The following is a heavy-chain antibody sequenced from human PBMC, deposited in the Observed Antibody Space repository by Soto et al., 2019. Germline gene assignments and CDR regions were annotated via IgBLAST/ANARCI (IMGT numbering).Heavy chain of an antibody. CDR3: ARMIYDFWSGYYTWWFDP. Sequence: PSETLSLTCSVSGGSISSGGYSWSWIRQPPGKGLEWIGYIYHSGSTYYNPSLKSRVTISVDRSKNQFSLKLSSVTAADTAVYYCARMIYDFWSGYYTWWFDPWGQGTLVTVSS. V-gene: IGHV4-30-2*01. CDR2: IYHSGST. D-gene: IGHD3-3*01. CDR1: GGSISSGGYS. J-gene: IGHJ5*02.